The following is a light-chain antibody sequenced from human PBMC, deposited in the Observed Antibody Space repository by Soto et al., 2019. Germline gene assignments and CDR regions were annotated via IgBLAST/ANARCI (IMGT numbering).Light chain of an antibody. CDR3: QQLDSMPIT. J-gene: IGKJ5*01. CDR2: GAS. Sequence: DIQMTQCPSALSASVGDRFTITCRASQDIGNDLGWYQQRPGAAPELLLYGASTLRSGVPSRFSGSGSGADFVLTISSLQPEDSATYYCQQLDSMPITFGHGTRLEIK. CDR1: QDIGND. V-gene: IGKV1-17*01.